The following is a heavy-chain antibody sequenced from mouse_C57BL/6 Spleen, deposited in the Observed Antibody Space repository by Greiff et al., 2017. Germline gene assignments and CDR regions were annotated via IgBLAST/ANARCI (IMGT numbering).Heavy chain of an antibody. CDR3: AREGGLYYGSTSFAY. CDR1: GYTFTSYW. D-gene: IGHD1-1*01. J-gene: IGHJ3*01. Sequence: QVQLQQPGTELEKPGASGYTFTSYWMHWVKQRPGQGLEWIGNINPSNGGTNYNEKFKSKATLTVDKSSSTAYMQLSSLTSEDSAVYYCAREGGLYYGSTSFAYWGQGTLVTVSA. V-gene: IGHV1-53*01. CDR2: INPSNGGT.